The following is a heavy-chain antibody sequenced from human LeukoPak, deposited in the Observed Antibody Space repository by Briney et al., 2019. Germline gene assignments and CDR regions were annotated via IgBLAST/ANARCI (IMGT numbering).Heavy chain of an antibody. D-gene: IGHD2-2*01. V-gene: IGHV4-59*11. Sequence: PSETLSLTCTVSGGSISSHYWRWIRHPTGKALEWIGHLSYSGNTHYIPSLKSRVTISIDTPTNQYSLNRSSMTAAGTAVYYCARGGGMYQVRKGLHNWFYPWGQGNPVTVSS. CDR1: GGSISSHY. CDR3: ARGGGMYQVRKGLHNWFYP. J-gene: IGHJ5*02. CDR2: LSYSGNT.